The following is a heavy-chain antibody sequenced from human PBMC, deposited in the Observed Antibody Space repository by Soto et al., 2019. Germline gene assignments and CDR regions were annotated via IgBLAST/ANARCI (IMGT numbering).Heavy chain of an antibody. CDR2: VSLTGDRT. J-gene: IGHJ4*02. D-gene: IGHD2-8*01. V-gene: IGHV3-23*01. CDR3: ARGGGYCTPTSCAIDS. Sequence: GGSLRLSCVASRFSFSSYEMSWVRQSAGKGLEWVSRVSLTGDRTNYAGSVKGRFTVSRDNFKNTLYLEMDSLRPEDTAIYYCARGGGYCTPTSCAIDSWGRGTPVTVSS. CDR1: RFSFSSYE.